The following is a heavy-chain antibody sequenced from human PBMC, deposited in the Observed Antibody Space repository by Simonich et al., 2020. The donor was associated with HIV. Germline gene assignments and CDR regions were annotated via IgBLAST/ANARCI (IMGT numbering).Heavy chain of an antibody. J-gene: IGHJ4*02. V-gene: IGHV1-18*01. CDR1: GYTFTNYA. CDR3: ARGQPYFDY. Sequence: QVQLVQSGAEVKKPGASVKVSCKTSGYTFTNYAISWVRRAPGQGLEGMGRGRTFCGDTKYSQNLQGRVTMTTDTSTTTVYMELRSLRSDDTAIYYCARGQPYFDYWGQGTLVTVSS. CDR2: GRTFCGDT.